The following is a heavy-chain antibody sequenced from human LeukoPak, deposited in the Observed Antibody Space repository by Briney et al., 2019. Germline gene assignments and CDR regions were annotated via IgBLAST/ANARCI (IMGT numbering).Heavy chain of an antibody. Sequence: PSETLSLTCTVSGGSISSSSYYWGGIRQPPEKGMERIGSIYYSGSTYYNPSLKSRVTISVDTSKNQFSLKLSSVTAADTAVYYCARGIAAAGDAHDAFDIWGQGTMVTVSS. J-gene: IGHJ3*02. CDR3: ARGIAAAGDAHDAFDI. CDR2: IYYSGST. V-gene: IGHV4-39*07. CDR1: GGSISSSSYY. D-gene: IGHD6-13*01.